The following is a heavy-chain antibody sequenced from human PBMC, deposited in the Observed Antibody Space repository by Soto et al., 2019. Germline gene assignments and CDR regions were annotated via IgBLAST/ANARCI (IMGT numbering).Heavy chain of an antibody. V-gene: IGHV4-30-4*01. CDR1: CGSLTSGDYN. CDR3: AREFTLTWHWIDP. J-gene: IGHJ5*02. D-gene: IGHD4-4*01. CDR2: IYYSGST. Sequence: PSETLSLTCTVSCGSLTSGDYNWSWIRQPPGKGLEWIGYIYYSGSTYYNPSLRSRLSMSIDTSKNQFSLKLTSVTAADTAVYYCAREFTLTWHWIDPWGQGTLVTVSS.